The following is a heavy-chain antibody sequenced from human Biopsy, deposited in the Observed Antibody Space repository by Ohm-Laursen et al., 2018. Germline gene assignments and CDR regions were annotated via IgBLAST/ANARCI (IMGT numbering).Heavy chain of an antibody. V-gene: IGHV1-8*01. J-gene: IGHJ4*02. Sequence: ASVKVSCKTSGYTFTSYEINWVRQATGQGLEWMGWMNPDSGNTGYAQNLQGRVTMTRNTPISTAYMELNSLTSDDTAVYYCATDAVGGLAVFGGQGALVTVSS. D-gene: IGHD3-16*01. CDR2: MNPDSGNT. CDR3: ATDAVGGLAVF. CDR1: GYTFTSYE.